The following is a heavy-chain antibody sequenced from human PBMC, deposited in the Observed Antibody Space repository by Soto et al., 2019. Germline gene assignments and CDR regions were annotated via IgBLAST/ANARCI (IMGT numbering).Heavy chain of an antibody. CDR3: ASLGVVAAQAFDY. V-gene: IGHV3-7*01. Sequence: GGSLRLSCAASGFTFSSYWMSWVRQAPGKGLEWVANIKQDGSEKYYVDSVKGRFTISRDNAKNSLYLQMNSLRAEDTAVYYCASLGVVAAQAFDYWGQGTLVTVSS. J-gene: IGHJ4*02. CDR1: GFTFSSYW. CDR2: IKQDGSEK. D-gene: IGHD6-6*01.